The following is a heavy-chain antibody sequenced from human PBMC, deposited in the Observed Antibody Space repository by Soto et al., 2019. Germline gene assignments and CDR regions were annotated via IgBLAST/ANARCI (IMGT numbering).Heavy chain of an antibody. CDR1: GYTFSGPA. CDR3: TSRYCSSASCHT. Sequence: GGSLRLSCVASGYTFSGPAFHWVRQASGKGLEWVGRIRGKANSYETAYAESVKGRFTISRDDSKNTAFLQMNSLKTKDTAVYYCTSRYCSSASCHTWRQGTRVTVAS. V-gene: IGHV3-73*01. CDR2: IRGKANSYET. J-gene: IGHJ5*02. D-gene: IGHD2-2*01.